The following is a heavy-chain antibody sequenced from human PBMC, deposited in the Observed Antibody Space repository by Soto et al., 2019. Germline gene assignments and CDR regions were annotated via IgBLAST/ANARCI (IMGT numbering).Heavy chain of an antibody. D-gene: IGHD6-6*01. V-gene: IGHV3-43*01. CDR1: GFTFDDYT. Sequence: EVQLVESGGVVVQPGGSLRLSCAASGFTFDDYTMHWVRQPPGKRLEWVSLISWDGGSTYYADSVKGRFTISRDNSKNSLYLQMNSLRTEDTALYYCAKDHGYSSSSYYYYAMDLWGQGTTVTVSS. CDR2: ISWDGGST. CDR3: AKDHGYSSSSYYYYAMDL. J-gene: IGHJ6*02.